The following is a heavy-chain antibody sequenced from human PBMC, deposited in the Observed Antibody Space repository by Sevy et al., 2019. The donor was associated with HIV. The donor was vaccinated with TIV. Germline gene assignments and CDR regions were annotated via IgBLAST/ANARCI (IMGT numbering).Heavy chain of an antibody. CDR2: IWYDGSNQ. J-gene: IGHJ4*01. CDR3: AREDHNSNWYYFDY. D-gene: IGHD6-13*01. Sequence: GGSLRLSCAASGFTFSTYGMHWVRQAPGKGLEWVAVIWYDGSNQYYADSVKGRFTISRDNSKNTLYLQMNSLRAGDTAVYCCAREDHNSNWYYFDYWGHGTLVTVSS. V-gene: IGHV3-33*01. CDR1: GFTFSTYG.